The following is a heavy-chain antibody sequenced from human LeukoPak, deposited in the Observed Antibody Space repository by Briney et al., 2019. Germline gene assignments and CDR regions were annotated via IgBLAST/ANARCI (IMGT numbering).Heavy chain of an antibody. V-gene: IGHV4-59*01. J-gene: IGHJ6*03. CDR3: ARPLTVTNRYYYYYMDV. CDR1: GGSISSYY. CDR2: IYYSGST. Sequence: PSETLSLTCTVSGGSISSYYWSWIRQPPGKGLEWIGYIYYSGSTNYNPSLKSRVTISVDTSKNQFSLKLSSVTAADTAVYYCARPLTVTNRYYYYYMDVWGKGTTVTISS. D-gene: IGHD4-17*01.